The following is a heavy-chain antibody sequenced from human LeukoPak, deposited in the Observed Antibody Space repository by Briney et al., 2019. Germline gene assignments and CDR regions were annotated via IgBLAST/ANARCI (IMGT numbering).Heavy chain of an antibody. CDR1: GFTFSSYA. J-gene: IGHJ4*02. Sequence: GGSLRLSCSASGFTFSSYAMSWVRQAPGKGLEWVSAIIDDGGSTYYADSVKGRFTISRDNSKNSLYLQMNSLRAEDTAVYYCARERGSGFYIIDYWGQGTLVTVSS. D-gene: IGHD3-16*01. CDR2: IIDDGGST. CDR3: ARERGSGFYIIDY. V-gene: IGHV3-23*01.